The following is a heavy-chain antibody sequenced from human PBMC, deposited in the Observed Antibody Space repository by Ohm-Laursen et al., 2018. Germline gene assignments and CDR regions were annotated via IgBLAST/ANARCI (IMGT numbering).Heavy chain of an antibody. V-gene: IGHV5-51*01. CDR1: GYSFATYW. D-gene: IGHD1-26*01. CDR3: AKREGGSYYLY. CDR2: IYPGDSDA. Sequence: RESLKISCKGSGYSFATYWIGWVRQMPGKGLEWMGIIYPGDSDARYSPSFQGQVTISADKSISTAYLQWSSLKASDTAMYYCAKREGGSYYLYWGQGTLVAISS. J-gene: IGHJ4*02.